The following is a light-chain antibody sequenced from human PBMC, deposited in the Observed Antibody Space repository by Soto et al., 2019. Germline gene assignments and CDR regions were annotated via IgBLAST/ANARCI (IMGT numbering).Light chain of an antibody. V-gene: IGLV1-51*01. J-gene: IGLJ1*01. CDR3: GTWDSTLSAYV. CDR2: DNN. Sequence: QSVMTQPPSVSAAPGQKATISCSGSTFNIGNNFVSWCQQLPGTAPKVLIYDNNQRPSGIPDRFSASKSGTSATLVITGLQTGDEAVYYCGTWDSTLSAYVFGTGTKVTVL. CDR1: TFNIGNNF.